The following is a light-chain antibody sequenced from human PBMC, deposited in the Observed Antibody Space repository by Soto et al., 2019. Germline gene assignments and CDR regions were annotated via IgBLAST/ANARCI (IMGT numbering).Light chain of an antibody. J-gene: IGKJ1*01. CDR1: QGVSTN. CDR2: GAS. CDR3: QQYNNWPPRGT. V-gene: IGKV3-15*01. Sequence: EIVLTQSPATLSVSPGERATLSCRASQGVSTNLAWYQQKPGQGPGLLMYGASTRATGIPARFSGSGSGTEFTLNISSLQPEDFALYYCQQYNNWPPRGTFGQGTKVEFK.